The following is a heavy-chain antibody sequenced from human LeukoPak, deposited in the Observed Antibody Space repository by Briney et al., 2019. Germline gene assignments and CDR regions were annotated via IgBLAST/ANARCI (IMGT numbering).Heavy chain of an antibody. CDR1: GYTFTGYY. CDR3: ARDRTDSSGYYHIDY. Sequence: ASVKVSCKASGYTFTGYYMHWVRQAPGQGLEWMGWISAYNGNTNYAQKLQGRVTMTTDTSTSTAYMELRSLRSDDTAVYYCARDRTDSSGYYHIDYWGQGTLVTVSS. V-gene: IGHV1-18*04. CDR2: ISAYNGNT. J-gene: IGHJ4*02. D-gene: IGHD3-22*01.